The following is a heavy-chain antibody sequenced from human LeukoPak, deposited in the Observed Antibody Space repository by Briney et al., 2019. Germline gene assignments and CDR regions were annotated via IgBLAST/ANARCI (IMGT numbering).Heavy chain of an antibody. Sequence: PGRSLRLSCAASGFTFSSYGMHWVRQAPGKGLEWVAVIWYDGSNKYYADSVKGRFTISRDNSKNTLYLQMNSLRAEDTAVYYCARGVGSGYFDYWGQGTLVTVSS. CDR3: ARGVGSGYFDY. CDR2: IWYDGSNK. D-gene: IGHD2-8*02. CDR1: GFTFSSYG. V-gene: IGHV3-33*08. J-gene: IGHJ4*02.